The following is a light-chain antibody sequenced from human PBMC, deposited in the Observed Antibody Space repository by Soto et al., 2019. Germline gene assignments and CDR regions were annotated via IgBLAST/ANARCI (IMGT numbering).Light chain of an antibody. CDR3: QQRSNWPIT. Sequence: IVLTHSPATLSLSPLERATLSFRASQIVSSYLAWYQQKPGQAPRLLIYDASNRATGIPARFSGSGSGTDFTLTISSLEPEDFVVYYCQQRSNWPITFGQGTRLENK. J-gene: IGKJ5*01. CDR1: QIVSSY. V-gene: IGKV3-11*01. CDR2: DAS.